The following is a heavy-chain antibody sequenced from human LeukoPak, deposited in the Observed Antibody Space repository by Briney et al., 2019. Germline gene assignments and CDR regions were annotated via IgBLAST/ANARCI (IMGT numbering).Heavy chain of an antibody. CDR3: ARGGGQQQLERGLGY. J-gene: IGHJ4*02. CDR2: INPNSGGT. V-gene: IGHV1-2*04. D-gene: IGHD6-13*01. CDR1: GYTFTGYY. Sequence: ASVKVSCKASGYTFTGYYMHWVRQAPGQGLEWMGWINPNSGGTNYAQKFQGWVTMTRDTSISTAYMELSRLRSDDTAVYYCARGGGQQQLERGLGYWGQGTLVTVSS.